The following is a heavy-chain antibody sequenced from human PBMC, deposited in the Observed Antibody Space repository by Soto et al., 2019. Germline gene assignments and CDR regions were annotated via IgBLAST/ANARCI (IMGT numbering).Heavy chain of an antibody. D-gene: IGHD4-17*01. Sequence: GGSLRLSCTASGFSFSNYAVTWVRQAPGKGLEWVSSIGGDTSYTYYADSVKGRFTISRDKSKNTVFLQMNSLRADDTAVYHCAKDPKGDYVGAFDSWGQGTLVTVSS. V-gene: IGHV3-23*01. CDR1: GFSFSNYA. CDR2: IGGDTSYT. CDR3: AKDPKGDYVGAFDS. J-gene: IGHJ4*02.